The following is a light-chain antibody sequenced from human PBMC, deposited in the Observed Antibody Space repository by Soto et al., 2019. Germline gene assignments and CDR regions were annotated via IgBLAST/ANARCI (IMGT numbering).Light chain of an antibody. V-gene: IGKV3-20*01. CDR1: QSVSRSD. CDR3: QQYSGSPLYP. J-gene: IGKJ2*01. Sequence: EIVLTQSPGTLSLSPGDRATLSCRASQSVSRSDLAWYQQKPGQAPRLLIYGASTRATGIPDRFSGSGSGTDFTLTISRLEPEDVAVYLCQQYSGSPLYPFGQGTKLEI. CDR2: GAS.